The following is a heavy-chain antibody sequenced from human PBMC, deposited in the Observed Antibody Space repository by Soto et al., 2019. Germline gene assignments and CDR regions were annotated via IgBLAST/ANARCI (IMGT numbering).Heavy chain of an antibody. CDR3: ARGWGIAAAGSDY. CDR1: GGSISSSNW. V-gene: IGHV4-4*02. Sequence: QVQLQESGPGLVKPSGTLSLSCTVSGGSISSSNWWSWVRQPPGKGLERIGEIYHSGSTNYTPSLKSRVTISVDKSKNQFSLNLNSVTAADTAVYYCARGWGIAAAGSDYWGQGTLVTVSS. J-gene: IGHJ4*02. CDR2: IYHSGST. D-gene: IGHD6-13*01.